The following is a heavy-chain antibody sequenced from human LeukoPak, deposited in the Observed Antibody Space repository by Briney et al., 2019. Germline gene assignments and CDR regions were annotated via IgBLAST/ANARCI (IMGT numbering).Heavy chain of an antibody. CDR1: GFTFSIYT. D-gene: IGHD3-10*01. J-gene: IGHJ4*02. CDR3: LRDYYGSGDY. Sequence: GGSLRLSCAASGFTFSIYTLNWVRQAPGKGLEWVSSISSSTAHIYYADSVKGRFTISRDNAKNTLYLQMNSLRAEDTAVYYCLRDYYGSGDYWGQGTLVTVSS. V-gene: IGHV3-21*01. CDR2: ISSSTAHI.